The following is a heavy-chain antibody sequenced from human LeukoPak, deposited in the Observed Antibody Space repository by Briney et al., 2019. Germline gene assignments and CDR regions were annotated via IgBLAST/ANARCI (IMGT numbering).Heavy chain of an antibody. CDR1: GYTFTGYY. CDR3: ASGSLESHSLASMDV. V-gene: IGHV1-2*02. J-gene: IGHJ6*04. Sequence: EASVNVSCKASGYTFTGYYMHWVRQAPGQGLEWLGWINPNSGGTNYAQKFQGRVTMTRDTSISTAYMELSRLRSDDTAVYYCASGSLESHSLASMDVWGKGTTVTVSS. D-gene: IGHD3-3*01. CDR2: INPNSGGT.